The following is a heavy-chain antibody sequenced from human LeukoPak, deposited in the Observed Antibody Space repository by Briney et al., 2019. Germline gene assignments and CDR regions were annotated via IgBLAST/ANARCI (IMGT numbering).Heavy chain of an antibody. D-gene: IGHD2-21*01. CDR2: ITSSGTYI. CDR3: ARDRANIVVVSASEY. J-gene: IGHJ4*02. Sequence: GGSLRLSCAASGFTFSDYSMNWVRQAPGKGLEWVSSITSSGTYIYYADSVKGRLTISRDNAKNSLYLQMNSLRAEDTAVYYCARDRANIVVVSASEYWGQGTLVTVSS. V-gene: IGHV3-21*01. CDR1: GFTFSDYS.